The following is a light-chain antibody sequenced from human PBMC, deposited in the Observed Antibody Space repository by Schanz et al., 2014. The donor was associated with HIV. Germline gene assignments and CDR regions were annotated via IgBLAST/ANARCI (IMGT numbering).Light chain of an antibody. Sequence: IQMTQSPSTLSASVGDRVTITCRASQSIGNSLAWYQQKPGRAPKLLIYKASSLEAGVSSRFSGSGSGSEFTLTISTLQAEDFATYYCQQYHTKPYTFGQGTRLEIK. CDR2: KAS. CDR3: QQYHTKPYT. J-gene: IGKJ2*01. V-gene: IGKV1-5*03. CDR1: QSIGNS.